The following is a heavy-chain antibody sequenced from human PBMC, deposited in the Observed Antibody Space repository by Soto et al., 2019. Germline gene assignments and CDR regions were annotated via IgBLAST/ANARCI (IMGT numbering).Heavy chain of an antibody. CDR1: GFTFNNYA. V-gene: IGHV3-23*01. J-gene: IGHJ4*02. CDR3: AIGRGGSGSLTPRVDF. Sequence: EVQLLESGGGLVQPGGSLRLSCAASGFTFNNYAMTWVRQAPGKGLEWVSAISGGGDTTSYADSVKGRFTVSRDGSKNTLDLRMSSLRAEDTALYYCAIGRGGSGSLTPRVDFWGQGTLVTVSS. CDR2: ISGGGDTT. D-gene: IGHD3-10*01.